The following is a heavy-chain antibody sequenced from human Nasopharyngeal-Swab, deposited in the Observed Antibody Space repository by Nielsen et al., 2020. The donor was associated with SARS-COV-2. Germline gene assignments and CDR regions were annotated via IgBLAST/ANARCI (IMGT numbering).Heavy chain of an antibody. CDR3: ARALNYYDSSGYDY. D-gene: IGHD3-22*01. Sequence: SETLSLTCTVSGGSINSYYWNWIRQPAGKGLEWIGRIYTSGYTNYNPSLKSRVTLSLDTSKNQFSLNLSSVTAADTAVYYCARALNYYDSSGYDYWGQGTLVTVSS. V-gene: IGHV4-4*07. CDR2: IYTSGYT. CDR1: GGSINSYY. J-gene: IGHJ4*02.